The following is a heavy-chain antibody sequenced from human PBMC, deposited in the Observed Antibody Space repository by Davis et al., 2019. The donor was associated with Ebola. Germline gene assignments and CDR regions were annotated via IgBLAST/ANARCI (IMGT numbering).Heavy chain of an antibody. D-gene: IGHD6-13*01. CDR2: ISAYNGNT. CDR3: ARESNAGTGGDY. CDR1: GYTFTSYG. V-gene: IGHV1-18*01. Sequence: ASVKVSCKASGYTFTSYGISWVRQAPGQGLEWMGWISAYNGNTNYAQNLQGRVTMTTDTYTSTAYMELSRLSSEDTAVYYCARESNAGTGGDYWGQGTTVTVSS. J-gene: IGHJ4*03.